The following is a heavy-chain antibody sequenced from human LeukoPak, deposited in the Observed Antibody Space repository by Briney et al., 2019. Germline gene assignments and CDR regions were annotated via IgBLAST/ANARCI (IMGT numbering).Heavy chain of an antibody. CDR2: IYTSGST. Sequence: PSETLSLTCTVSGGSISSYCWSWIRQPAGKGLEWIGRIYTSGSTNYNLSLKSRVTMSVDTSKNQFSLKLSSVTAADTAVYYCASGYDSRTFDYWGQGTLVTVSS. V-gene: IGHV4-4*07. J-gene: IGHJ4*02. D-gene: IGHD5-12*01. CDR1: GGSISSYC. CDR3: ASGYDSRTFDY.